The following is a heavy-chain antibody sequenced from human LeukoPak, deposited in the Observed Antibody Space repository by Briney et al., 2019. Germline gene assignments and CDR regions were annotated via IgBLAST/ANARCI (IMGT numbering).Heavy chain of an antibody. J-gene: IGHJ4*02. D-gene: IGHD3-16*02. Sequence: PSETLSLTCTVSVGSISSSSYYWGWIRQPPGKGLEWIGSIYYSGSTYYNPSLKSRVTISVDTSKNQFSLKLSSVTAADTAVYYCARLGDLRLGELSLNYWGQGTLVTVSS. CDR3: ARLGDLRLGELSLNY. CDR2: IYYSGST. CDR1: VGSISSSSYY. V-gene: IGHV4-39*01.